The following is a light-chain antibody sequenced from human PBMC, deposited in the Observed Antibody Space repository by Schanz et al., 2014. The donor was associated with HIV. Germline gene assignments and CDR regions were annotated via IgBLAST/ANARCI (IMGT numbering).Light chain of an antibody. J-gene: IGKJ1*01. CDR3: QQSHSAPWT. Sequence: EIVLTQSPATLSVSPGERATLSCRASQSVSSSYFAWYQQSPGQAPRVLISGASTRATGIPARFSASGSGSDFTLTISSLQPEDFATYYCQQSHSAPWTFGQGTKVEIK. CDR2: GAS. CDR1: QSVSSSY. V-gene: IGKV3D-20*02.